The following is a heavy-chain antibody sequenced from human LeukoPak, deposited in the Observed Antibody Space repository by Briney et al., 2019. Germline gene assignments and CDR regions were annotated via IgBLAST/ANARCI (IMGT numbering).Heavy chain of an antibody. D-gene: IGHD6-13*01. J-gene: IGHJ3*02. CDR1: GGSISSGGYY. CDR2: LYYSGST. V-gene: IGHV4-31*03. CDR3: ARGYRIAAEGNDAFDI. Sequence: SQTLSLTCTVSGGSISSGGYYWSWIRQHPGKGLEWFGYLYYSGSTYYNPSLKSRVTISVDTSKNQFSLKVSSVTAADTAVYYCARGYRIAAEGNDAFDIWGQGTMVTVSS.